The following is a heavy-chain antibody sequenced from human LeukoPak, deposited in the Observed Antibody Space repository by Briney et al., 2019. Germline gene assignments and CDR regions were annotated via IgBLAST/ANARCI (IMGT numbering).Heavy chain of an antibody. J-gene: IGHJ4*02. CDR1: RFTVSNNY. D-gene: IGHD3-10*01. Sequence: GGSLRLSCAASRFTVSNNYIAWVRQAPGKGLEWVSVIYSGGSTYYADSVKGRFSLSRDNSKNTLYLQMNSLTDEDTAVYHCARGEFYYGSGTFYPMDSWGQGTLVTVSS. V-gene: IGHV3-66*01. CDR2: IYSGGST. CDR3: ARGEFYYGSGTFYPMDS.